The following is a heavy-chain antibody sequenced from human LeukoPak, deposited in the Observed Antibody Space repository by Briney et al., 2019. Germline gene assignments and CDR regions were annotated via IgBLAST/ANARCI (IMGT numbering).Heavy chain of an antibody. V-gene: IGHV3-74*01. CDR2: INSDGSST. Sequence: GGSLRLSCAASGFTFSSYWMHWVRQAPGKGLVWVSRINSDGSSTSYADSVKGRFTISRDNAKNTLYLQMNSLRAEDTAVYYCASKVFGDYFDYWGQGTLVTVSS. CDR1: GFTFSSYW. J-gene: IGHJ4*02. CDR3: ASKVFGDYFDY. D-gene: IGHD3-10*01.